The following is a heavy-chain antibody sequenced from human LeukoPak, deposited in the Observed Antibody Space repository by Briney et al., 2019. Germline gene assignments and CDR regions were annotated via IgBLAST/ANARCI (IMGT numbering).Heavy chain of an antibody. CDR1: GYSFTSYW. D-gene: IGHD1-26*01. J-gene: IGHJ3*02. CDR2: IYPGDSDT. CDR3: ARLSFLGSYADAFDI. Sequence: GESLKISCKGSGYSFTSYWIGWVRQMPGKGLEWMGIIYPGDSDTRYSPSFQGRVTISADKSISTAYLQWSSLKASDTAMYYCARLSFLGSYADAFDIWGQGTMVTVSS. V-gene: IGHV5-51*01.